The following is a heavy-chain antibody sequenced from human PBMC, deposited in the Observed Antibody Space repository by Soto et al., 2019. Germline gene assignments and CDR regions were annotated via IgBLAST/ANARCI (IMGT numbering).Heavy chain of an antibody. V-gene: IGHV1-2*02. J-gene: IGHJ6*02. Sequence: ASVKVSCKASGYTFTGYYMHWVRQAPGQGLEWMGWINPNSGCTNYAQKFQGRVTMTRDTSISTAYMELSRLRSDDTAVYYCARMYYYDSSGYYYYYYGMDVWGQGTTVTVSS. CDR2: INPNSGCT. CDR3: ARMYYYDSSGYYYYYYGMDV. D-gene: IGHD3-22*01. CDR1: GYTFTGYY.